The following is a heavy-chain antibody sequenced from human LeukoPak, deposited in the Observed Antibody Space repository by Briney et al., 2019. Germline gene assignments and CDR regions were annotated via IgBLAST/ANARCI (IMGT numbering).Heavy chain of an antibody. J-gene: IGHJ3*01. V-gene: IGHV3-23*01. CDR1: GLTFSNYA. CDR3: AKDPNGDYVGAFDA. CDR2: ITGSGTGT. D-gene: IGHD3-10*02. Sequence: GGSLRLSCAASGLTFSNYAVTWVRQAPGKGLEWISSITGSGTGTQYADSVKGRFTISRDNSKNTVYPQMNSLRAEDTALYYCAKDPNGDYVGAFDAWGQGTMVTVSP.